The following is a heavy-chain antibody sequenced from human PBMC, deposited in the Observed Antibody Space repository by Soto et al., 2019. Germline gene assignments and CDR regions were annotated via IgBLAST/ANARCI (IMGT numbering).Heavy chain of an antibody. CDR3: ASIRGVMGY. CDR1: GITLSDHF. V-gene: IGHV3-72*01. D-gene: IGHD3-10*01. CDR2: TKAKVYSYTT. Sequence: EVQLVESGGGLVQPGGSLRLSCAASGITLSDHFIDWVRQAPGKGLDWVGRTKAKVYSYTTEYAASVKGRLTISRDDSENSVYLQMNSLKSEDTAVYYCASIRGVMGYWGQGTLVTVSS. J-gene: IGHJ4*02.